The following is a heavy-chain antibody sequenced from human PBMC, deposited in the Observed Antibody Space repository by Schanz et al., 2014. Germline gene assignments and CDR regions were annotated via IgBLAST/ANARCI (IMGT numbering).Heavy chain of an antibody. V-gene: IGHV3-74*02. CDR3: AKVGPYSGSLGAFDI. CDR1: GFIFSNYW. Sequence: AELVESGGGVVQPGGSLRLSCEASGFIFSNYWIHWVRQAPGKGLVWVSRIDADGNSTSYADSVKGRFTISRDNAKNTLYLQMNSLRAEDSAVYYCAKVGPYSGSLGAFDIWGQGTMVTVSS. D-gene: IGHD1-26*01. J-gene: IGHJ3*02. CDR2: IDADGNST.